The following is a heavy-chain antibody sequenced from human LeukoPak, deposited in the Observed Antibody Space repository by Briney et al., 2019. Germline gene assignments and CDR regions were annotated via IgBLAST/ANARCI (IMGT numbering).Heavy chain of an antibody. CDR3: ARVRVDYYYMDV. CDR2: IYYSGST. V-gene: IGHV4-59*01. J-gene: IGHJ6*03. D-gene: IGHD5-24*01. CDR1: GGSFSGYY. Sequence: SETLSLTCAVYGGSFSGYYWSWIRQPPGKGLEWIGYIYYSGSTNYNPSLKSRVTISVDTSKNQFSLKLSSVTAADTAVYYCARVRVDYYYMDVWGKGTTVTVSS.